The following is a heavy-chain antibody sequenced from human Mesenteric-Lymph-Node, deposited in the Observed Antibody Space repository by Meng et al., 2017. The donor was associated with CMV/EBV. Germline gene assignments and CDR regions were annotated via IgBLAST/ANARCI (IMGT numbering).Heavy chain of an antibody. Sequence: SETLPLTCNVSGGSISSSNYFWGWIRQPPGKGLEWIGHIYYIGTTQYTPSLNSRVTMSVDTSKNQFSLRLSSVTAGDTAVYYCARRARGGSFEYWGQGALVTVSS. V-gene: IGHV4-39*01. CDR2: IYYIGTT. J-gene: IGHJ4*02. CDR3: ARRARGGSFEY. CDR1: GGSISSSNYF. D-gene: IGHD6-25*01.